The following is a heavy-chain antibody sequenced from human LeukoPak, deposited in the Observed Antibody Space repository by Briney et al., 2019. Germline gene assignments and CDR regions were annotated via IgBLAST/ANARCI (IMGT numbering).Heavy chain of an antibody. CDR3: TRDRRDGYNYVDY. CDR1: GGSISPYY. V-gene: IGHV4-59*01. CDR2: ISYSGST. J-gene: IGHJ4*02. D-gene: IGHD5-24*01. Sequence: SETLSLTCIVSGGSISPYYWRWIRQPPGKGLEWIGYISYSGSTDYNPSLKSRVTISVDTSKNQFSLKLNSVTAADTAVYYCTRDRRDGYNYVDYWGQGTLVTVSS.